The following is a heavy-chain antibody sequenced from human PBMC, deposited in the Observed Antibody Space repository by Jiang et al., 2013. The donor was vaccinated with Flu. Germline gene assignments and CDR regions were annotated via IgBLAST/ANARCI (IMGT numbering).Heavy chain of an antibody. CDR1: GGSFSGYY. D-gene: IGHD6-13*01. CDR2: INHSGST. CDR3: AARPKLSSWPNNWFDP. V-gene: IGHV4-34*01. J-gene: IGHJ5*02. Sequence: KPSETLSLTCAVYGGSFSGYYWSWIRQPPGKGLEWIGEINHSGSTNYNPSLKSRVTISVDTSKNQFSLKLSSVTAADTAVYYCAARPKLSSWPNNWFDPWGQGTLVTVSS.